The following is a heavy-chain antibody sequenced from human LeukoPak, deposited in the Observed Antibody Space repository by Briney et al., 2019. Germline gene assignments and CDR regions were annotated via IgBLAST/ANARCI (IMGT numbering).Heavy chain of an antibody. CDR2: ISGSGGST. CDR1: GFTFSSYA. J-gene: IGHJ4*02. D-gene: IGHD3-16*02. Sequence: GGSLRLSCAASGFTFSSYAMSWVRQAPGKGLEWVSPISGSGGSTYYADSVKGRFTISRDNSKNTLYLQMNSLRAEDTAVFYCAKSRPGGIVITFGGVIAPPDYWGQGTLVTVSS. CDR3: AKSRPGGIVITFGGVIAPPDY. V-gene: IGHV3-23*01.